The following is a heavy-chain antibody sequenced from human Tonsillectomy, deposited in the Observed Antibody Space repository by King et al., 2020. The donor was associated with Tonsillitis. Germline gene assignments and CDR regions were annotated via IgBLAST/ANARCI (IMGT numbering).Heavy chain of an antibody. CDR2: IYSGSSST. D-gene: IGHD3-10*01. CDR1: GFTFSSYA. Sequence: QLVQSGGGLVQPGGSLRLSCAASGFTFSSYAMSWVRQAPGKGLEWVSLIYSGSSSTYYADSVQGRFTISRDNSKNTLYLQMNSLRAEDTAVYYCAKDRGGVGFGELYSVDYWGQGALVTVSS. V-gene: IGHV3-23*03. J-gene: IGHJ4*02. CDR3: AKDRGGVGFGELYSVDY.